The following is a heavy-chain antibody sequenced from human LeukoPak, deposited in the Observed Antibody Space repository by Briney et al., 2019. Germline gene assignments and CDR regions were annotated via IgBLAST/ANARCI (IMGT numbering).Heavy chain of an antibody. CDR2: INPSGGST. D-gene: IGHD6-13*01. CDR3: ARGKAAAGTTHDY. J-gene: IGHJ4*02. V-gene: IGHV1-46*01. CDR1: GYTFTSYG. Sequence: ASVKVSCKGSGYTFTSYGITWVRQAPGQGLEWMGIINPSGGSTSYAQKFQGRVTMTRDTSTSTVYMELSSLRSEDTAVYYCARGKAAAGTTHDYWGQGTLVTVSS.